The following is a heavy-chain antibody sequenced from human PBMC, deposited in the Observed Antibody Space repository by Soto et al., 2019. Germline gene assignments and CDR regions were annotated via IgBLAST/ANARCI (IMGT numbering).Heavy chain of an antibody. Sequence: PGGSLRLSCAASGFTFSSYEMNWVRQAPGKGLEWVSYISSSGSTIYYADSVKGRFTISRDNAKNSLYLQMNSLRAEDTAVYYCAREHAIPQANNCFDPWGQGTLVTVSS. J-gene: IGHJ5*02. CDR1: GFTFSSYE. D-gene: IGHD2-21*01. V-gene: IGHV3-48*03. CDR2: ISSSGSTI. CDR3: AREHAIPQANNCFDP.